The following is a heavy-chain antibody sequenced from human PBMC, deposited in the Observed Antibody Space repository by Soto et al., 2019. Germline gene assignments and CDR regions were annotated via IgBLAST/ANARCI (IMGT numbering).Heavy chain of an antibody. Sequence: QLQLQESGPGLVKPSETLSLPCTVSGGSISSNSYYWGWIRQPPGKDLEWIGSIYYSGSTYYNPSLKSRVTISVDTSKNQFSLKLSSVTAADTAVYYCARHGSGSYYNNWFDPWGQGTLVTVSS. D-gene: IGHD3-10*01. J-gene: IGHJ5*02. CDR3: ARHGSGSYYNNWFDP. V-gene: IGHV4-39*01. CDR1: GGSISSNSYY. CDR2: IYYSGST.